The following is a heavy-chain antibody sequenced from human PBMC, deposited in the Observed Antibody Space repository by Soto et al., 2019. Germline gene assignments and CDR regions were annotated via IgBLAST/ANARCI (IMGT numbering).Heavy chain of an antibody. J-gene: IGHJ2*01. CDR1: GFTFSSYA. CDR2: ISGSGGST. V-gene: IGHV3-23*01. Sequence: EVQLLESGGGLVQPGGSLRLSCAASGFTFSSYAMSWVRQAPGKGLEWVSAISGSGGSTYYADSVKGRFTISRDNSKNTLYLQMNSLRAEDTAVYYCAKDSSSYSSGWYQRTPLGWYCDLWGRGTLVTVSS. CDR3: AKDSSSYSSGWYQRTPLGWYCDL. D-gene: IGHD6-19*01.